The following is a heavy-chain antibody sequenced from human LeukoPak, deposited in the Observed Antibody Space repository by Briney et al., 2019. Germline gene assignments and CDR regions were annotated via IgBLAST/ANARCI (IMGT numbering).Heavy chain of an antibody. V-gene: IGHV3-30*18. CDR3: AKVGQQSSYGMDV. CDR2: ISYDGSNK. Sequence: GGSLRLSCAASGFTFSSYGMHWVRQAPGKGLEWVAVISYDGSNKYYADSVKGRFTISRDNPKNTLYLQMNSLRAEDTAVYYCAKVGQQSSYGMDVWGQGTTVTVSS. D-gene: IGHD6-13*01. CDR1: GFTFSSYG. J-gene: IGHJ6*02.